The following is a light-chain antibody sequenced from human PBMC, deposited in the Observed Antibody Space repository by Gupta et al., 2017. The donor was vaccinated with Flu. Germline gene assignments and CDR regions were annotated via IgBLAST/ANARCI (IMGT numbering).Light chain of an antibody. CDR3: QRYDSSPSLT. CDR1: QSVSSSY. V-gene: IGKV3-20*01. Sequence: IVLTQYPGSLSLSPGERATLSCSASQSVSSSYLAWYQQKPGQAPSLLIYGASSRFTSIPDRFSGSGCGTDVTLTISRREPEDFAVYYCQRYDSSPSLTFGGGTKVEIK. J-gene: IGKJ4*01. CDR2: GAS.